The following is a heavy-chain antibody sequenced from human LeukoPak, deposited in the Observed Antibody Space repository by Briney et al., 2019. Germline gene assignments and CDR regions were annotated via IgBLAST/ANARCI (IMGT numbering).Heavy chain of an antibody. J-gene: IGHJ2*01. CDR3: ARVNYDSSGYPLPYWYFDL. V-gene: IGHV4-59*01. CDR1: GGSISSYY. D-gene: IGHD3-22*01. CDR2: IYYSGST. Sequence: PSETLSLTCTVSGGSISSYYWSWIRRPPGKGLEWIGYIYYSGSTNYNPSLKSRVTISVDTSKNQFSLKLSSVTAADTAVYYCARVNYDSSGYPLPYWYFDLWGRGTLVTVSS.